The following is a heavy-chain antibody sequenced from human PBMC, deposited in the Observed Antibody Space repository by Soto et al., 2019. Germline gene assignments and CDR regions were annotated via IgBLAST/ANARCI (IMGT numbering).Heavy chain of an antibody. J-gene: IGHJ4*02. Sequence: SETLSLTCTVSGDSINSGEYYWSWIRQPPGKGLEWIGSVFYTGTAYYYNPSLNSRVTISVGTSKNQFSLKLTSVTAADTAVYYCARDSVRFGPAFDHWGQGTLVTVSS. CDR2: VFYTGTAY. CDR3: ARDSVRFGPAFDH. CDR1: GDSINSGEYY. D-gene: IGHD3-3*01. V-gene: IGHV4-30-4*01.